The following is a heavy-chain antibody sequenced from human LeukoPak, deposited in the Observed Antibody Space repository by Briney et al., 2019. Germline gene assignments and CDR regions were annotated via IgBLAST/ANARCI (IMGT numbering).Heavy chain of an antibody. CDR2: ISYDGSNK. CDR3: AKARAKDRATVSDFRKSYYYYGMDV. J-gene: IGHJ6*02. D-gene: IGHD4-11*01. CDR1: GFTFSSYG. Sequence: PGRSLSLSCAACGFTFSSYGMHGVRQAPGKGLERVAVISYDGSNKYYADSVKDLTTISRDNSKNTLYLQMNSLRAEDTAVYYCAKARAKDRATVSDFRKSYYYYGMDVWGQGTTVTVSS. V-gene: IGHV3-30*18.